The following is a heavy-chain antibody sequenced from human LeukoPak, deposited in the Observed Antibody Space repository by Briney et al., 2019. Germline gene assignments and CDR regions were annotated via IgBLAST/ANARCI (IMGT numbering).Heavy chain of an antibody. J-gene: IGHJ4*02. CDR1: GFTFSSYS. CDR3: ASEWELRGGF. CDR2: ISSSSSTI. V-gene: IGHV3-48*01. Sequence: PGGSLRPSCAASGFTFSSYSMNWVRQAPGKGLEWVSYISSSSSTIYYADSVKGRFTISRDNAKNSLYLQMNSLRAEDTAVYYCASEWELRGGFWGQGTLVTVSS. D-gene: IGHD1-26*01.